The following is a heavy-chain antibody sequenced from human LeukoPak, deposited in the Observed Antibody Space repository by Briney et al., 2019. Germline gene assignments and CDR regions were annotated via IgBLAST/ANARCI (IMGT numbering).Heavy chain of an antibody. CDR1: GGSISTYH. Sequence: SETLSLTCTVSGGSISTYHWSWIRQPPGKGLEWIGYIYNSGSTNYNPSLKSRVTISVDTSKNQFSLKLSSVTAADTAVYYCARQVEMATIIDYWGQGTLVTVSS. CDR3: ARQVEMATIIDY. CDR2: IYNSGST. V-gene: IGHV4-59*08. D-gene: IGHD5-24*01. J-gene: IGHJ4*02.